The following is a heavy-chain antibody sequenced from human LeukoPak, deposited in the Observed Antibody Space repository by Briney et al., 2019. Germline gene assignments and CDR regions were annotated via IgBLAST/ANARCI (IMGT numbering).Heavy chain of an antibody. CDR3: AKEYYDILTGYYQMYNGFDP. J-gene: IGHJ5*02. Sequence: GGSLRLSCAASGFTFSSYAMSGVRQAPGKGLEWVSAISGSGGSTYYADSVKGRFTISRDNSKSTLYLQMNSLRAEDTAVYYCAKEYYDILTGYYQMYNGFDPWGQGTLVTVSS. V-gene: IGHV3-23*01. D-gene: IGHD3-9*01. CDR2: ISGSGGST. CDR1: GFTFSSYA.